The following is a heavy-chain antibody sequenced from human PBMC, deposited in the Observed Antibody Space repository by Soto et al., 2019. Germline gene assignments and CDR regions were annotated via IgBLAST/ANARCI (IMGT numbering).Heavy chain of an antibody. CDR3: ARLTVRANVDIVATTDYWYFDL. D-gene: IGHD5-12*01. Sequence: GGSLRLSCAASGFTFSDYYMSWIRQAPGKGLEWVSYISSSSSYTNYADSVKGRFTISRDNAKNSLYLQMNSLRAEDTAVYYCARLTVRANVDIVATTDYWYFDLWGRGTLVTVSS. J-gene: IGHJ2*01. CDR2: ISSSSSYT. CDR1: GFTFSDYY. V-gene: IGHV3-11*06.